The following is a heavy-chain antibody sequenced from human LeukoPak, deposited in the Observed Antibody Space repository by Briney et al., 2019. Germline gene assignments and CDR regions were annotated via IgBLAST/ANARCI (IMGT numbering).Heavy chain of an antibody. CDR2: ISSSSSYI. V-gene: IGHV3-21*01. J-gene: IGHJ4*02. D-gene: IGHD6-19*01. CDR1: GFTFSSYS. CDR3: ASASSSGWSKPQYYFDY. Sequence: GGSLRLSCAASGFTFSSYSMNWVRQAPGKGLEWVSSISSSSSYIYYADSVKGRFTISRDNAKNSLYLQMNSLRAEDTAVYYCASASSSGWSKPQYYFDYWGQGTLVTVSS.